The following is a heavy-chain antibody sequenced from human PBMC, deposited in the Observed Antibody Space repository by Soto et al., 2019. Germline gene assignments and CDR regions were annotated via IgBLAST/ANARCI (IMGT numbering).Heavy chain of an antibody. D-gene: IGHD5-18*01. CDR2: IIPIFGTA. CDR1: GGTFSSYA. V-gene: IGHV1-69*13. J-gene: IGHJ6*02. Sequence: SVKVSCKASGGTFSSYAISWVRQAPGQGLEWMGGIIPIFGTANYAQKFQGRVTITADESTSTAYMELSSLRSEDTAVYYCARNDVGYCYGPYSYCGMDVWGQGXTVTVYS. CDR3: ARNDVGYCYGPYSYCGMDV.